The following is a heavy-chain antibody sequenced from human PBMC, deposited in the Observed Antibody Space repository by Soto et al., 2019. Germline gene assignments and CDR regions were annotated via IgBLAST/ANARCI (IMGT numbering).Heavy chain of an antibody. CDR1: GYTFTGYY. CDR2: INPNSGGT. D-gene: IGHD3-16*01. J-gene: IGHJ6*02. CDR3: ARNGGGNFNYYYGMDV. V-gene: IGHV1-2*04. Sequence: ASVKVSCKASGYTFTGYYMHWVRQAPGQGLEWMGWINPNSGGTNYAQKFQGWVTMTRDTSISTAYMELSRLRSDDTAVYYCARNGGGNFNYYYGMDVWGQGTTVTVSS.